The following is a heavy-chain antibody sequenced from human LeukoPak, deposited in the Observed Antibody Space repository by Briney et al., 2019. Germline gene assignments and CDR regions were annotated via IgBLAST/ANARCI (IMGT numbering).Heavy chain of an antibody. V-gene: IGHV4-4*07. D-gene: IGHD6-19*01. CDR3: ARDTVVAGTYAFDI. J-gene: IGHJ3*02. Sequence: SVTLSLTCTVSGVSISSYYWSWIRQPAGKGLEWVGRIYTSGSTNYNPSLKSRVTMSVDTSKNQFSLKLSSVTAADTAVYYCARDTVVAGTYAFDIWGQGTMVTVSS. CDR2: IYTSGST. CDR1: GVSISSYY.